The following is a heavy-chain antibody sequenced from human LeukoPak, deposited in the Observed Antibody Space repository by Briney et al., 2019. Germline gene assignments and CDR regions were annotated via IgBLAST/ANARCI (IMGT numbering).Heavy chain of an antibody. V-gene: IGHV3-7*03. CDR3: AKGGNTAMVG. J-gene: IGHJ6*02. CDR1: GFTFSGDW. D-gene: IGHD5-18*01. Sequence: GGSLRLSCAASGFTFSGDWMNWVRQTPGKGLEWVANINQDGNEKYYVDSVKGRFTISRDNAKNSLYLQMNSLRAEDTAVYYCAKGGNTAMVGRGQGTTVTVSS. CDR2: INQDGNEK.